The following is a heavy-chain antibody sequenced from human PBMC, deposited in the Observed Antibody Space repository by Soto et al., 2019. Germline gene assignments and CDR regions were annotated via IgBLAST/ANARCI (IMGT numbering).Heavy chain of an antibody. D-gene: IGHD6-19*01. Sequence: ASVKVSCKASGYTFTSYDINWERQATGQGLEWMGWMNPNSGNTGYAQKFQGRVTMTRNTSISTAYMELSSLRSEDTAVYYCARAPYSSGWYNWFDPWGQGTLVTVS. CDR1: GYTFTSYD. CDR3: ARAPYSSGWYNWFDP. CDR2: MNPNSGNT. V-gene: IGHV1-8*01. J-gene: IGHJ5*02.